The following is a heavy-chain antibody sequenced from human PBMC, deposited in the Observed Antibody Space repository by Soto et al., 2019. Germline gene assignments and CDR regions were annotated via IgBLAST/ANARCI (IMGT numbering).Heavy chain of an antibody. CDR3: VRDKGMADL. CDR2: VYTSGDT. CDR1: GDSIRNSH. V-gene: IGHV4-4*07. D-gene: IGHD6-13*01. Sequence: HVQLQESGPGLVKPSETLSLTCAISGDSIRNSHWSWIRQPAGRGLEWIGRVYTSGDTNYNPSLESRVSMSVDTSNNRLSLKVTSVTAADTAIYYCVRDKGMADLWGQGTLVAVSS. J-gene: IGHJ5*02.